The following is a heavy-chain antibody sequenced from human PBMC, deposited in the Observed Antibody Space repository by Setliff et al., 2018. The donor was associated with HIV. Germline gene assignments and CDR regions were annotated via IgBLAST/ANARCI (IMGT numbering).Heavy chain of an antibody. V-gene: IGHV4-4*09. D-gene: IGHD4-4*01. Sequence: PSETLSLTCTVSGDSIKSHHWSWIRQPAGKGLEWLAYTDASGDTNYNPSLRGRVIISLDTSNNQFSLNRNSVTAADTAVYYCARQLDYTNGRYFDYWGPGTLVTVSS. CDR1: GDSIKSHH. CDR2: TDASGDT. CDR3: ARQLDYTNGRYFDY. J-gene: IGHJ4*02.